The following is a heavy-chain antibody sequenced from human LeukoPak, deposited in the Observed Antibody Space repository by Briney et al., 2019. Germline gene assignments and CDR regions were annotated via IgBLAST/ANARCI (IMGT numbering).Heavy chain of an antibody. CDR1: GGSISSYY. CDR2: IYYSGST. D-gene: IGHD3-22*01. CDR3: ARTYYYDSSGYYVVGYFDY. J-gene: IGHJ4*02. Sequence: SETLSLTCTVSGGSISSYYWSWIRQPPGKGLEWIGYIYYSGSTNYNPSLKSRVTISVDTSKNQFSLKLSSVTAADTAVYYCARTYYYDSSGYYVVGYFDYWGQGTLVTVSS. V-gene: IGHV4-59*01.